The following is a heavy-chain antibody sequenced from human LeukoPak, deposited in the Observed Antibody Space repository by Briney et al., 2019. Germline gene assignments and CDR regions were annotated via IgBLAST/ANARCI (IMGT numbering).Heavy chain of an antibody. CDR1: GNNFTNYW. Sequence: GESLKISCKGSGNNFTNYWIGWVRQMPGKGLEWMGIIYPGDSDTKYSPSFQGQVTISADKSINTAYLQWSSLKASDTAIYYCARHSTDCSSGSCYSDAFDIWGQGTMVTVSS. CDR2: IYPGDSDT. CDR3: ARHSTDCSSGSCYSDAFDI. V-gene: IGHV5-51*01. D-gene: IGHD2-15*01. J-gene: IGHJ3*02.